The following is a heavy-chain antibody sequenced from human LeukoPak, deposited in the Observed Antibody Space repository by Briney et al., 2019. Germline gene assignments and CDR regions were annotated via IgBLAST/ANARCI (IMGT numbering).Heavy chain of an antibody. CDR1: GGSISSSSYY. D-gene: IGHD2-2*01. CDR2: IYYSGST. J-gene: IGHJ4*02. CDR3: ATQLGYCSSTSCYADKVDY. V-gene: IGHV4-39*01. Sequence: SETLSLTCTVSGGSISSSSYYWGWIRQPPGKGLEWIGSIYYSGSTYYNPSLKSRVTISVDTSKNQFSLKLSSVIAADTAVYYCATQLGYCSSTSCYADKVDYWGQGTLVTVSS.